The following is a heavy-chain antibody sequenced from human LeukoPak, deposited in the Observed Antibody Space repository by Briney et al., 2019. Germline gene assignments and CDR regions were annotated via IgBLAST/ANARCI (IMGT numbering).Heavy chain of an antibody. J-gene: IGHJ4*02. CDR1: GFSFSIYS. CDR2: ISSRGDST. V-gene: IGHV3-23*01. CDR3: VKGPRPDITVAHTVEN. Sequence: GGSLRLSCTASGFSFSIYSMNWVRQAPGRGLEWVSTISSRGDSTYVAASVKGRFTITRENSKNSLYLQMNTVRAEDTAVYYCVKGPRPDITVAHTVENWGQGTLVTVSS. D-gene: IGHD6-19*01.